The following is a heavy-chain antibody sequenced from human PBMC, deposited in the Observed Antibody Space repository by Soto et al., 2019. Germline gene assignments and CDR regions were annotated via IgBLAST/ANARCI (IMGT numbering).Heavy chain of an antibody. Sequence: VQLRESGPGLVKPSETLSLSCIVSGVSITGSYWSWVRQPAGKRVEWIGRIHSDGSSNYNPSLNGRLTMSLDRSKNQFSLTLRSVTAADTAIYFCARLFTVTTDYYFGMDVWGQGTTVTVSS. CDR1: GVSITGSY. D-gene: IGHD3-10*01. CDR2: IHSDGSS. J-gene: IGHJ6*02. V-gene: IGHV4-4*07. CDR3: ARLFTVTTDYYFGMDV.